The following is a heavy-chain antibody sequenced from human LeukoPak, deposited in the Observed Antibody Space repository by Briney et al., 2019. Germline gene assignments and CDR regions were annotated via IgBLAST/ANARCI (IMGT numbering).Heavy chain of an antibody. V-gene: IGHV1-69*05. CDR1: GGTFSSYA. J-gene: IGHJ4*02. CDR3: AREPYYDFWSGYGFDY. D-gene: IGHD3-3*01. Sequence: GASVKVSCKASGGTFSSYAISWVRQAPGQGLEWMGGIIPIFGTANYAQKFQGRVTITTDESTSTAYMELSSLSSEDTAVYYCAREPYYDFWSGYGFDYWGQGTLVTVSS. CDR2: IIPIFGTA.